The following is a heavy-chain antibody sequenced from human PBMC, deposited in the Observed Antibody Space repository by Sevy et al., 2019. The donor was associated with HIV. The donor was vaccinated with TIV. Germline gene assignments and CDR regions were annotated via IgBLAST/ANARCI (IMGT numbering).Heavy chain of an antibody. D-gene: IGHD3-10*01. V-gene: IGHV3-33*01. Sequence: GGSLRLSCTASGFAFSTYGMHWVRQAPGKGLGWVAIIWYEGINKEYAEPVKGRFTISRANLKNTRYLQMNSLGDDDTAVYYCARERRSSGIDYWGQGTLVTVSS. CDR2: IWYEGINK. CDR1: GFAFSTYG. CDR3: ARERRSSGIDY. J-gene: IGHJ4*01.